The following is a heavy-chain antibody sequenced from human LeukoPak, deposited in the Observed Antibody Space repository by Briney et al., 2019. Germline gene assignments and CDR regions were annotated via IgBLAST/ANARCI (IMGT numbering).Heavy chain of an antibody. CDR3: ARLGQWNNAFDI. CDR1: GSRFTSYW. J-gene: IGHJ3*02. V-gene: IGHV5-51*01. D-gene: IGHD6-19*01. CDR2: IYPGDSDT. Sequence: GESLQISCKGSGSRFTSYWIGWVRQLPGKGLEWMGIIYPGDSDTRYSPSFQGQVTISADKSISTAYLQWSSLKASDTAMYYCARLGQWNNAFDIWGQGTMVTVSS.